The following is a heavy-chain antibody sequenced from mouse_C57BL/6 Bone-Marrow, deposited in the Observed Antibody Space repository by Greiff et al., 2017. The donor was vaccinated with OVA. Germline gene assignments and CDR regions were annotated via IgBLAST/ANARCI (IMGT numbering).Heavy chain of an antibody. CDR1: GYTFTSYW. D-gene: IGHD1-1*01. J-gene: IGHJ2*01. CDR3: ARRSYYYGSSFFDY. CDR2: IDPSDSYT. V-gene: IGHV1-69*01. Sequence: QVQLQQPGAELVMPGASVKLSCKASGYTFTSYWMHWVKQRPGQGLEWIGEIDPSDSYTNYNQKFKGKSTLTVAKSSSTAYMQLSSLTSEDSAVYYCARRSYYYGSSFFDYWGQGTTRTVSS.